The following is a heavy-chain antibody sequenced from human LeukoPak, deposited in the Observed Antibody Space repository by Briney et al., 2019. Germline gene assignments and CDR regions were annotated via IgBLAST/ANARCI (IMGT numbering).Heavy chain of an antibody. D-gene: IGHD5-18*01. CDR2: ISSSGSTI. CDR3: ARGNRAMVT. CDR1: GFTFSSYE. V-gene: IGHV3-48*03. Sequence: LPGGSLRLSCAASGFTFSSYEMNWVRQAPGKGLEWVSYISSSGSTIYYADSVKGRFTISRDNSKNTLYLQMNSLRAEDTAVYYCARGNRAMVTWGQGTLVTVSS. J-gene: IGHJ4*02.